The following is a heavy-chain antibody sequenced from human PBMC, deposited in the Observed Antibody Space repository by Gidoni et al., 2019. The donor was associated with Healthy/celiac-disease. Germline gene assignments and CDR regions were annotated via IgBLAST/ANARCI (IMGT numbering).Heavy chain of an antibody. J-gene: IGHJ4*02. V-gene: IGHV5-10-1*03. CDR2: IDPRDSYT. D-gene: IGHD3-3*01. CDR3: ARVYDCWRGYLDY. CDR1: EYSFTSYW. Sequence: EVQLVQSGAEVKTPGESLRISCKGSEYSFTSYWISWVRQMPGKGLDGMGRIDPRDSYTNYSPSFQGHVTISADKSISTAYLQWSSMKASDTAMYYCARVYDCWRGYLDYWGQGTLVTVSS.